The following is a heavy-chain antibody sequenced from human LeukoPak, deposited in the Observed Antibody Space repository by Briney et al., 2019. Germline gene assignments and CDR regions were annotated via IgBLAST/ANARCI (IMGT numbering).Heavy chain of an antibody. D-gene: IGHD6-19*01. J-gene: IGHJ4*02. CDR2: TGGSDDST. CDR3: TKDLMTGFSSGWYFGY. Sequence: GGSLRLSCAASGVTFNTYAMSWDRQAPGKGLEWVAVTGGSDDSTHYADSVKGRFTISRDNSKNSLYLQMNSLTAEDTAVYYCTKDLMTGFSSGWYFGYWGQGTLVTVSS. V-gene: IGHV3-23*01. CDR1: GVTFNTYA.